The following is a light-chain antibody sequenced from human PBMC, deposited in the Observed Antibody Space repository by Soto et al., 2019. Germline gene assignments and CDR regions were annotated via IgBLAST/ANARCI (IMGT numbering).Light chain of an antibody. Sequence: QSALTQPASVSGSPGQPITISCTGTSSDVGGYNYVSWYQQHPGKAPKLMIYEVSNRPSGVSNRFSGSKSGNTASLTISGLQAEDEADYYCSSYTSSSIYVFGTGTKVTV. J-gene: IGLJ1*01. V-gene: IGLV2-14*01. CDR3: SSYTSSSIYV. CDR1: SSDVGGYNY. CDR2: EVS.